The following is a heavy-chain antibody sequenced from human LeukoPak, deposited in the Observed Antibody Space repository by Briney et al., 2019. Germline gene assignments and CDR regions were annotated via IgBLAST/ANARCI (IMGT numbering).Heavy chain of an antibody. CDR2: IIPIFGTA. J-gene: IGHJ4*02. CDR1: GGTFSSYG. V-gene: IGHV1-69*06. D-gene: IGHD3-22*01. Sequence: SVKVSCKASGGTFSSYGISWVRQAPGQGLEWMGGIIPIFGTANYAQKFQGRVTINADKSTSTAYMELSSLTSDDTAVYYCARDERYDSSGYPFDYWGQGTLVTVSS. CDR3: ARDERYDSSGYPFDY.